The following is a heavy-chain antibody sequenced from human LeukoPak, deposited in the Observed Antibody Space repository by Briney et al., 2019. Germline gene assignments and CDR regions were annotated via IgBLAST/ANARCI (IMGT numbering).Heavy chain of an antibody. Sequence: SVKVSCKASGGTFSSYAISWVRQAPGQGLEWMGRIIPIFGTANYAQKFQGRVTVTTDESTSTAYMELSSLRSEDTAVYYCARDISTYYYDSSGYYPTDYWGQGTLVTVSS. CDR2: IIPIFGTA. J-gene: IGHJ4*02. CDR3: ARDISTYYYDSSGYYPTDY. D-gene: IGHD3-22*01. CDR1: GGTFSSYA. V-gene: IGHV1-69*05.